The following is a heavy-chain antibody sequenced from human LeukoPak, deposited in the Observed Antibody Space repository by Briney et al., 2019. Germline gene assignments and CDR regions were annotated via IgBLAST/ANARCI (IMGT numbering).Heavy chain of an antibody. D-gene: IGHD2-2*01. CDR3: AKDYRAPVVPAAIDY. CDR1: GFTFSSYA. V-gene: IGHV3-23*01. CDR2: ISGSGGST. Sequence: GGSLRLSCAASGFTFSSYAMSWVRQAPGKGLECVSAISGSGGSTYYADSVKGRFTISRDNSKNTLYLQMNSLRAEDTAVYYCAKDYRAPVVPAAIDYWGQGTLVTVSS. J-gene: IGHJ4*02.